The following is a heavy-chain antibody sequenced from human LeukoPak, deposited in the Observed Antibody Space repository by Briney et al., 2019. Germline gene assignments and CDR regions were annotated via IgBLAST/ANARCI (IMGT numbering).Heavy chain of an antibody. D-gene: IGHD3-10*01. Sequence: SETLSLTCTVSGGSISSYYWSWIRQPPGKGLEWIGYIYYSGSTNYNPSLKSRVTISVDTPKNQFSLKLSSVTAADTAVYYCARGHRLLWFGELFLNWFDPWGQGTLVTVSS. J-gene: IGHJ5*02. CDR3: ARGHRLLWFGELFLNWFDP. V-gene: IGHV4-59*12. CDR1: GGSISSYY. CDR2: IYYSGST.